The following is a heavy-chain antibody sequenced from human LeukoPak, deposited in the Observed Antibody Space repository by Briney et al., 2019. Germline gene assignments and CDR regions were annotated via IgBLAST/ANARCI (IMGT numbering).Heavy chain of an antibody. J-gene: IGHJ3*02. V-gene: IGHV3-66*01. D-gene: IGHD6-13*01. CDR3: ARDGSAAGPWSAFDI. CDR1: GFTVSSNY. CDR2: IYSGGST. Sequence: GGSLRLPCAASGFTVSSNYMSWVRQAPGKGLVWVLVIYSGGSTYYADPVKGRFTISRDNSKNTLYLQMNSLRAEDTAVYYCARDGSAAGPWSAFDIWGQGTMVTVSS.